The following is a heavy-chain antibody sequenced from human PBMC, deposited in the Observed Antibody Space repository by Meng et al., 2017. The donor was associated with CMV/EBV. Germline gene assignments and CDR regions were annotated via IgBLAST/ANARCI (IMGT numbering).Heavy chain of an antibody. D-gene: IGHD1-1*01. CDR2: ISGSGGST. CDR3: WNNWFDP. Sequence: GGSLRLSCAACGFTFSSYDMHWVRQATGKGLEWVSAISGSGGSTYYADSVKGRFTISRDNAKNSLYLQMNSLRAEDTAVYYCWNNWFDPWGQGTLVTVSS. J-gene: IGHJ5*02. CDR1: GFTFSSYD. V-gene: IGHV3-23*01.